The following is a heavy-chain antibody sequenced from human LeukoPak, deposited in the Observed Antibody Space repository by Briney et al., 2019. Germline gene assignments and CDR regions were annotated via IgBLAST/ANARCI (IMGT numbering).Heavy chain of an antibody. D-gene: IGHD1-1*01. J-gene: IGHJ4*02. Sequence: ASVTVSCKASGYSFTTYWIHWVRQAPGQGLEWMGCMNPDSGVTGYAQTFQGRVTMTRDTSINTAYMHLSGLRPDDTAVYFCARDPGYLQPDYWGQGTLVTVPS. CDR2: MNPDSGVT. CDR3: ARDPGYLQPDY. V-gene: IGHV1-2*02. CDR1: GYSFTTYW.